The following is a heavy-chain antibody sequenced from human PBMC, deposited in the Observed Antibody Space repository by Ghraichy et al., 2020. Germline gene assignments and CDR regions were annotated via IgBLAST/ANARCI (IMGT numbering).Heavy chain of an antibody. CDR1: GFTFRSYA. CDR3: AKDSALGYGDYIFDY. CDR2: ISGSGGST. V-gene: IGHV3-23*01. D-gene: IGHD4-17*01. Sequence: SCAASGFTFRSYAMRWVRQAPGKGLEWVSGISGSGGSTYYADSVKGRFTISRDNSKNTLYLQMNSLRAEDTAVYYCAKDSALGYGDYIFDYWGQGTLVTVSS. J-gene: IGHJ4*02.